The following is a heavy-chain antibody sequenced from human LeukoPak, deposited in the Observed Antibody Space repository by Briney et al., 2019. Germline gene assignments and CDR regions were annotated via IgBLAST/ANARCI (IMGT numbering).Heavy chain of an antibody. D-gene: IGHD6-6*01. CDR2: IIPIFGTA. V-gene: IGHV1-69*06. Sequence: GASVKVSCKASGYTFTGYYMHWVRQAPGQGLEWMGGIIPIFGTANYAQKFQGRVTITADKSTSTAYMELSSLRSEDTAVYYCASASLGQLTRNWFDPWGQGTLVTVSS. CDR3: ASASLGQLTRNWFDP. J-gene: IGHJ5*02. CDR1: GYTFTGYY.